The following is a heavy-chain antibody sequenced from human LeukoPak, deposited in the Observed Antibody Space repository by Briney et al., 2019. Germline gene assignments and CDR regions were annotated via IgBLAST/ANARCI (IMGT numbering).Heavy chain of an antibody. J-gene: IGHJ4*02. D-gene: IGHD5-12*01. CDR3: ARAPGTVAIDY. Sequence: SETLSLTCAVSGDSISSGDYSWNWIRQPPGKGLEWIGYIYESGSSYSNPSLKSRVTISVDTSKNQFFLKVRSLTAADTAVYYCARAPGTVAIDYWGQGTLVTVSS. V-gene: IGHV4-30-2*01. CDR2: IYESGSS. CDR1: GDSISSGDYS.